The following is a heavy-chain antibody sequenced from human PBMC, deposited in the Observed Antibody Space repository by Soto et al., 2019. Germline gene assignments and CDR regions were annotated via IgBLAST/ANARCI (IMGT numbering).Heavy chain of an antibody. CDR3: ARDVRYYSSTSCY. J-gene: IGHJ4*02. Sequence: PGGSLRLSCAASGFTFSSYGMHWVRQAPGKGLEWVAVIWYDGSKKQYADSVEGRFTISRDNSKNTLNLQMNSLGAEDTAVYYCARDVRYYSSTSCYWGQGTLVTVSS. CDR2: IWYDGSKK. V-gene: IGHV3-33*01. D-gene: IGHD2-2*01. CDR1: GFTFSSYG.